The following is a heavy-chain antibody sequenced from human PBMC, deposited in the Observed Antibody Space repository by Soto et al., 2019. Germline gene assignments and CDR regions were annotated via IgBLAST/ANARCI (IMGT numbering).Heavy chain of an antibody. V-gene: IGHV4-59*08. Sequence: SETLSLTCTVSGGSISSYYWSWIRQPPGRGLEWIGFIYYAGSTKYNPSLNSRVTISVDTSKNQFSLTVTSVTAADTAVYYCARLWFGEPVDYWGQGTLVTVSS. CDR1: GGSISSYY. D-gene: IGHD3-10*01. J-gene: IGHJ4*02. CDR3: ARLWFGEPVDY. CDR2: IYYAGST.